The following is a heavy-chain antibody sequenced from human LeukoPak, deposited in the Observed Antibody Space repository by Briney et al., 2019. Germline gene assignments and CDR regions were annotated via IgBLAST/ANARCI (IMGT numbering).Heavy chain of an antibody. CDR1: GFXFNTYW. D-gene: IGHD6-19*01. CDR2: INPDGTVT. V-gene: IGHV3-74*01. J-gene: IGHJ2*01. CDR3: VRDSPSGFFDL. Sequence: GGSLRLSCAASGFXFNTYWIHWVRQAPGKGQVWVSPINPDGTVTTYADSVKGRFTISRDNAKNTLYLQMNSLKAEDTAVYYCVRDSPSGFFDLWGRGTLVTVSS.